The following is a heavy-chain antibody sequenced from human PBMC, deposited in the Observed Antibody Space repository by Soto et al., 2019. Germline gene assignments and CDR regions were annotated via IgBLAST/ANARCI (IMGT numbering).Heavy chain of an antibody. CDR1: GFTFSTYA. V-gene: IGHV3-23*01. CDR2: ISGSGGST. Sequence: PGGSLRLSCAASGFTFSTYAMSWVRQAPGKGLEWVSGISGSGGSTYYADSVKGRFTISRDKSKSMLYLQMNVLRAGDTAIYYCAKGKPATVTYFDSWGQGTLVTVSS. CDR3: AKGKPATVTYFDS. J-gene: IGHJ4*02. D-gene: IGHD2-21*02.